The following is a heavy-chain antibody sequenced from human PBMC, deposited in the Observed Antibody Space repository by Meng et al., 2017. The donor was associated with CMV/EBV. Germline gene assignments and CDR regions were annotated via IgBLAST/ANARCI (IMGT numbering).Heavy chain of an antibody. Sequence: SVKVSCKASGGTFSSYAISWVRQAPGQGLEWMGGIIPIFGTANYAQKFQCRVTITTDESTSTAYMELSSLRSEDTAVYYCASNYDFWSGLDYWGQGTLVTVSS. CDR2: IIPIFGTA. J-gene: IGHJ4*02. CDR1: GGTFSSYA. D-gene: IGHD3-3*01. V-gene: IGHV1-69*05. CDR3: ASNYDFWSGLDY.